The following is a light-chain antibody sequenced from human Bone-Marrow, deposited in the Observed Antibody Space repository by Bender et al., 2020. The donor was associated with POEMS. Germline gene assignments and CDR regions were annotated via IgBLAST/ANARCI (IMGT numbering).Light chain of an antibody. CDR1: SSVVASYNL. Sequence: QSALTQPASVSGSPGQSITVSCTGTSSVVASYNLVSWYQQHPGKAPKLIIYEGSERPSGVSNRFSGSKSGSTASLTISGLQAEDEADYYCCSYAAGYVFGTGTKVTVL. J-gene: IGLJ1*01. CDR3: CSYAAGYV. CDR2: EGS. V-gene: IGLV2-23*01.